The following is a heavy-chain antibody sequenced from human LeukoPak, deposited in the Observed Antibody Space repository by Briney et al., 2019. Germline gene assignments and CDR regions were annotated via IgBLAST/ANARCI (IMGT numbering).Heavy chain of an antibody. CDR1: GFTFSSYG. CDR2: IRFDGTIK. J-gene: IGHJ4*02. D-gene: IGHD3-10*01. CDR3: AKDPRTITMVRGIGIDY. V-gene: IGHV3-30*02. Sequence: GGSLRLSYAASGFTFSSYGMHWVRQAPGKGLEWVAFIRFDGTIKYYADSVKGRFTISRDGSRNTLYLQVNSLRAEDTAIYYCAKDPRTITMVRGIGIDYWGQGTLVTVSS.